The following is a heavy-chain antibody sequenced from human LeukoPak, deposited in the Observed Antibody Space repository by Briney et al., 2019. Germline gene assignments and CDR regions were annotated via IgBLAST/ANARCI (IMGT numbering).Heavy chain of an antibody. CDR2: ISSSSSDI. CDR1: GFTFSSYC. D-gene: IGHD4-17*01. Sequence: KPGGSLRLSCAASGFTFSSYCMSWLRQAPGKGLEWVSYISSSSSDIYYADSVKGRFTISRDNAKNSLYLQMNSLRADDTAVYYLATDGAHPNHVDGAYIGFDAWGQGTLVTVSS. CDR3: ATDGAHPNHVDGAYIGFDA. J-gene: IGHJ5*02. V-gene: IGHV3-21*01.